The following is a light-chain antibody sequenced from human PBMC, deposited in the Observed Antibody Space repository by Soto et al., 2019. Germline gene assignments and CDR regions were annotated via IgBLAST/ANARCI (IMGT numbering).Light chain of an antibody. CDR1: QVISSY. J-gene: IGKJ4*01. CDR2: AAS. V-gene: IGKV1-9*01. CDR3: QQLNSYPLT. Sequence: DIQLTQSPSFLSASVRDRVTNTCRASQVISSYLAWYQQKSGKAPKLLIYAASTLQSGVPSRFSGSGSGTEFTLTISSLQPEDFATYYCQQLNSYPLTFGGGTKVDIK.